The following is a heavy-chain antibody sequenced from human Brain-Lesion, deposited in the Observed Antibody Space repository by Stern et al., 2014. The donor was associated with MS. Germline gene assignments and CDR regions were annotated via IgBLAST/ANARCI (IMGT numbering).Heavy chain of an antibody. CDR3: ARDQRGITIFGVVTDYYYLGMDV. J-gene: IGHJ6*02. V-gene: IGHV1-2*02. Sequence: QVQLVQSGAEVKKPGASVKVSCKTSGYIFTGYYIHWVRQAPGQGLEWMGWIKPNPGGTKNPQKVEGRVTMSRDTSISTAYVELSSLTSDDTAVYYCARDQRGITIFGVVTDYYYLGMDVWGQGTTVTVSS. D-gene: IGHD3-3*01. CDR2: IKPNPGGT. CDR1: GYIFTGYY.